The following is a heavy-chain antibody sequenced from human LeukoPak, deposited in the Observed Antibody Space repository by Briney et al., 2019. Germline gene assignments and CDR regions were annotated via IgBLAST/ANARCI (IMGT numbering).Heavy chain of an antibody. Sequence: SSETLSLICTVSGGSIGSYYWSWIRQPAGKGLEWIGRIYTSGSTNYNPSLKSRVTVSVDTSKNQFSLRLSSVTAADTAVYYCARGGSNFDYWGQGTLATVSS. CDR3: ARGGSNFDY. V-gene: IGHV4-4*07. J-gene: IGHJ4*02. CDR2: IYTSGST. CDR1: GGSIGSYY.